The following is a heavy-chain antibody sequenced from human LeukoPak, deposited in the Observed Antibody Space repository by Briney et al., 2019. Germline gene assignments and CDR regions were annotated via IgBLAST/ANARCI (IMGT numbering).Heavy chain of an antibody. CDR1: GGSISSYY. Sequence: PSETLSLTCTVYGGSISSYYWSWIRQPPGKGLEWVGYIYYSGSTNYNPSLKSRVTISVDTSKNQFSLKLSSVTAADTAVYYCARAGCSGGSCYESRGAFDIWGQGTMVTVSS. V-gene: IGHV4-59*12. D-gene: IGHD2-15*01. CDR3: ARAGCSGGSCYESRGAFDI. J-gene: IGHJ3*02. CDR2: IYYSGST.